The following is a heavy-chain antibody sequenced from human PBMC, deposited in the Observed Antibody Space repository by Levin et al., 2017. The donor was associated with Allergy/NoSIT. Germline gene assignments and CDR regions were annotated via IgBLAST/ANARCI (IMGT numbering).Heavy chain of an antibody. V-gene: IGHV4-31*03. J-gene: IGHJ6*02. CDR1: GGSISSGGYY. CDR3: ARGRLGYCSGPNCNRAVYNFYGMDV. D-gene: IGHD2-2*03. CDR2: MYYSGSS. Sequence: SETLSLTCTVSGGSISSGGYYWNWIRQHPGKGLEWIGYMYYSGSSFYNPSLESRLTTSVDTSKNQLSLRLSSVTAADTAVYYCARGRLGYCSGPNCNRAVYNFYGMDVWGQGPTVTVSS.